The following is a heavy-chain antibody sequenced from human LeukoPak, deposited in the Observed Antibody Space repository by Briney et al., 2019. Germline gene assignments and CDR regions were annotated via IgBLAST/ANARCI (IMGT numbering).Heavy chain of an antibody. Sequence: PSETLSLTCTVSGGSISSGDHYWSWIRQPPGKGLEWIGYISYSGSANYNPSLKTRVTISIDKSKNQFSLKMTSVTAADTAVYYCARTLRGQNYYGYLDYWGQGTLVTVPS. J-gene: IGHJ4*02. CDR1: GGSISSGDHY. CDR3: ARTLRGQNYYGYLDY. D-gene: IGHD4-17*01. V-gene: IGHV4-61*08. CDR2: ISYSGSA.